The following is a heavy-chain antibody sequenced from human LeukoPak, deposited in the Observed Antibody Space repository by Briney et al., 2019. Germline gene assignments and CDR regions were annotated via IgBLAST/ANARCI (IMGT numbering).Heavy chain of an antibody. CDR3: AAKEGWAGYRSGLLDP. J-gene: IGHJ5*02. Sequence: GGSLRLSCAASGFTFSSYAMTWVRQAPGKGLEWVATISAGGSDKFYADSGRGRFTISRDNSKNTLYLQMNSLRAEDTAEYYCAAKEGWAGYRSGLLDPWGQGTLVTVSS. V-gene: IGHV3-23*01. D-gene: IGHD3/OR15-3a*01. CDR1: GFTFSSYA. CDR2: ISAGGSDK.